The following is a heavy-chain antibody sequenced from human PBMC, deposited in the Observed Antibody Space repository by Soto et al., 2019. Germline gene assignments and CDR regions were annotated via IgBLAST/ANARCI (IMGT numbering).Heavy chain of an antibody. D-gene: IGHD6-6*01. J-gene: IGHJ6*02. CDR2: ISSSSVYT. CDR1: GFTFSDYY. CDR3: ARDAPDDSSSTAYYYYGMDV. V-gene: IGHV3-11*06. Sequence: GGSLRLSCAASGFTFSDYYMSWIRQAPGKGLEWVSYISSSSVYTNYADSVRGRFTISRDNAKNSLYLQMNSLRAEDTGVYYCARDAPDDSSSTAYYYYGMDVWGRGTTVTVSS.